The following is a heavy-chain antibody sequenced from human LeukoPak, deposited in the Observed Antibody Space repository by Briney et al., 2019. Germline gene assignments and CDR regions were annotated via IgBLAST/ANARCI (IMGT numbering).Heavy chain of an antibody. CDR3: ASYSGLDY. D-gene: IGHD5-12*01. V-gene: IGHV3-21*01. Sequence: RGSLRLSCAASGFTFSSHSMNWVRQAPGKGLEWVSSITSSSNSIYYADSVKGRFTTSRDNAKNSLYLQMNSLRAEDTAVYYCASYSGLDYWGQGTLVTVSS. CDR2: ITSSSNSI. CDR1: GFTFSSHS. J-gene: IGHJ4*02.